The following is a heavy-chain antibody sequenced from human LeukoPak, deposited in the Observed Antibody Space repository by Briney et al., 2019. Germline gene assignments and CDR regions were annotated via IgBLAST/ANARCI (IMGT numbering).Heavy chain of an antibody. D-gene: IGHD3-22*01. CDR3: AQEHVDSSGYYYVPNWFDP. J-gene: IGHJ5*02. CDR2: IKQDGSAK. CDR1: GFTFSSYW. V-gene: IGHV3-7*01. Sequence: GGSLILSCTASGFTFSSYWMSWVRQAPGKGLEWVANIKQDGSAKYYVDSVKDRFTISRDNAKNSLYLQMNSLRAEDTAVYYRAQEHVDSSGYYYVPNWFDPWGQGTLVIVSS.